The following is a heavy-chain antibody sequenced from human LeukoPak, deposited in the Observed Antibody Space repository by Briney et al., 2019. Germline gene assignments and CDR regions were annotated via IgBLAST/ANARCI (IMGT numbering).Heavy chain of an antibody. V-gene: IGHV4-61*02. CDR3: ARGAYYFDSSGFL. J-gene: IGHJ4*02. Sequence: SQTLSLTCTVSGGSISSGSYYWRWLRQPAGKGLEWIGRIYTSGSTIYNPSLKSRVTISVDTSKKQFSLKLNSVTAADTAVYYCARGAYYFDSSGFLWGQGTLVTVSP. D-gene: IGHD3-22*01. CDR2: IYTSGST. CDR1: GGSISSGSYY.